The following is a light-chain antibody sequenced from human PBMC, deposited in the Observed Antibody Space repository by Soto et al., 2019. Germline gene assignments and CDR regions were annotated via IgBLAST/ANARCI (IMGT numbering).Light chain of an antibody. CDR3: QVWDRNSDHPGV. CDR2: DDS. Sequence: SYELTQPPSVSVAPGQTASITCGGNNIGSKGVHWYQQKPGQAPVLVVYDDSDRPSGIPERFSGSNSVNTATLTISRVEGGDEADYSCQVWDRNSDHPGVFGGGTKVTVL. V-gene: IGLV3-21*02. CDR1: NIGSKG. J-gene: IGLJ3*02.